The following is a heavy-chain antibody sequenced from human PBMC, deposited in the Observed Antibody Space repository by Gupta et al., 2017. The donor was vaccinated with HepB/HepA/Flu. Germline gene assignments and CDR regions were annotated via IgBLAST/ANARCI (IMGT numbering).Heavy chain of an antibody. J-gene: IGHJ4*02. D-gene: IGHD3-3*01. CDR2: IDPNSGDT. V-gene: IGHV1-2*02. Sequence: QVHMVQSGRELTKPGASGCTSSGALESTFTNNNIHWVRQGLGNGLEWMGWIDPNSGDTNFAQKFQGRVTMTSDTSINTAYLELSRLRSDDTATYFCARVLDDYWGQGTLVTVAS. CDR3: ARVLDDY. CDR1: ESTFTNNN.